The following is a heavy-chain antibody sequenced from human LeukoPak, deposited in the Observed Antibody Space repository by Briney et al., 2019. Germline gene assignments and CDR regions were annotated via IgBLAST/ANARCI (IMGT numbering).Heavy chain of an antibody. CDR2: IWYDGSNK. J-gene: IGHJ4*02. CDR1: GFTFSNAW. D-gene: IGHD6-6*01. Sequence: GGSLRLSCAASGFTFSNAWMSWVRQAPGKGLEWVAVIWYDGSNKYYADSVKGRFTISRDNSKNTLYLQMNSLRAEDTAVYYCAKGSEYSSSVFDYWGQGTLVTVSS. V-gene: IGHV3-33*06. CDR3: AKGSEYSSSVFDY.